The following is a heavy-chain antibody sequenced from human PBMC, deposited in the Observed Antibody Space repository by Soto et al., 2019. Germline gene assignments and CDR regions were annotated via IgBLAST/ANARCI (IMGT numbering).Heavy chain of an antibody. V-gene: IGHV4-39*01. CDR2: IYYSGST. CDR1: GGSISSSSYY. D-gene: IGHD5-12*01. Sequence: SETLSLTCTVSGGSISSSSYYWGWIRQPPGKGLEWIGSIYYSGSTYYNPSLKSRVTISVDTSKNQFSLKLSSVTAADTAVYYCARLNLEYSGYSVGYWGQGTLVTVSS. J-gene: IGHJ4*02. CDR3: ARLNLEYSGYSVGY.